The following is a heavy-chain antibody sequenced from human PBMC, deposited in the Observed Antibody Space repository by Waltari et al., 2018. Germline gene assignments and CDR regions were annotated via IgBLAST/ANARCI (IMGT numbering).Heavy chain of an antibody. Sequence: VQLVESGGGVVQPGRSLRPSGAASGFHFRHYPRFRVRQAPGKGLEWVAFISYDGDKKYYTDSVKGRFTISRDNSKNTLYLQMNRLRAEDRAMYFCARDPHSSGYYPYFDYWGQGTLVTVSS. CDR3: ARDPHSSGYYPYFDY. V-gene: IGHV3-30*04. D-gene: IGHD3-22*01. J-gene: IGHJ4*02. CDR1: GFHFRHYP. CDR2: ISYDGDKK.